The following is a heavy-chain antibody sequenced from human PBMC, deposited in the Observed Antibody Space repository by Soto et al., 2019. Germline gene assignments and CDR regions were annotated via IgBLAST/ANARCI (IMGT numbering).Heavy chain of an antibody. V-gene: IGHV1-69*13. D-gene: IGHD1-20*01. J-gene: IGHJ4*02. Sequence: SVKVSCKASGGTFSSYAISWVRQAPGQGLEWMGGIIPIFGTANYAQKFQGRVTITADESTSTAYMELSRLRSEDTAVYYCAREKWYNWNNDPYYFDYCGQXPLVTVSS. CDR3: AREKWYNWNNDPYYFDY. CDR1: GGTFSSYA. CDR2: IIPIFGTA.